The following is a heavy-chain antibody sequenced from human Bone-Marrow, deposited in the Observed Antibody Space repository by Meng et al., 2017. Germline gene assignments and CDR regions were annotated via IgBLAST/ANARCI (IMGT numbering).Heavy chain of an antibody. CDR3: ARSAKHDYRGGSDY. V-gene: IGHV1-69*13. Sequence: SVKVSCKASGGTFSSYAISWVRQAPGQGLEWMGGIIPIFGTANYAQKFQGRVMITADESTSTAYMELSSLRSEDTAVYYCARSAKHDYRGGSDYWGQGTLVTVSS. CDR1: GGTFSSYA. CDR2: IIPIFGTA. J-gene: IGHJ4*02. D-gene: IGHD4-11*01.